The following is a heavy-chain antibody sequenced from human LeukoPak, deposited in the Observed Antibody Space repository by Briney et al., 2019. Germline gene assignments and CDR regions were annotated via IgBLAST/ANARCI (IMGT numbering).Heavy chain of an antibody. CDR3: ARLAVAVFFDY. J-gene: IGHJ4*02. D-gene: IGHD6-19*01. CDR1: GFTFSNYS. CDR2: IRSSSSYI. V-gene: IGHV3-21*01. Sequence: PGGSLRLSCAASGFTFSNYSMNWVRQAPGKGLEWVSSIRSSSSYIYYADSVKGRFTISRDNAKNSLYLQMNSLRAEDTAVYYCARLAVAVFFDYWGQGTLVTVSS.